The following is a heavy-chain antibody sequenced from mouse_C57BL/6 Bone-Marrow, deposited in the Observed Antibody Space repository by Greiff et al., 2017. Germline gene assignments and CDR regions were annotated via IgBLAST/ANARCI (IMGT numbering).Heavy chain of an antibody. D-gene: IGHD2-2*01. CDR1: GFNFSSYA. CDR2: ISAGGSYT. Sequence: EVKLMESGGGLVKPGGSLKLSCAASGFNFSSYAMSWVRQTPEKRLEWVATISAGGSYTYYPDNVKGRFTISRDNAKNNLYLQMSHLKSEDTAMYYCARLWLDWYFDVWGTGTTVTVSS. CDR3: ARLWLDWYFDV. V-gene: IGHV5-4*03. J-gene: IGHJ1*03.